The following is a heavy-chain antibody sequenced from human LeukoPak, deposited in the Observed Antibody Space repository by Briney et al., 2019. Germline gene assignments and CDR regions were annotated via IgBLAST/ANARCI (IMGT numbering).Heavy chain of an antibody. CDR3: ARDYYGSGNYFDY. J-gene: IGHJ4*02. D-gene: IGHD3-10*01. Sequence: PGGSLRLSCAASGFTFSSYAMSWVRQAPGKGLEWVSAISGSGGSTYCADSVKGRFTISRDNSKNTLYLQMNSLRAEDTAVYYCARDYYGSGNYFDYWGQGTLVTVSS. CDR1: GFTFSSYA. V-gene: IGHV3-23*01. CDR2: ISGSGGST.